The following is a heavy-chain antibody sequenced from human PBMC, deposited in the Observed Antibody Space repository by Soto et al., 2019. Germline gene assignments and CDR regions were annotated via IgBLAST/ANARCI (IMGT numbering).Heavy chain of an antibody. V-gene: IGHV3-23*01. CDR3: ARDGRYCSGGSCCESNDAFDI. D-gene: IGHD2-15*01. CDR2: ISGSGGST. Sequence: GGSLRLSCAASGFTFSSYAMSWVRQAPGKGLEWVSAISGSGGSTYYADSVKGRFTISRDNSKNTLYLQMNSLRAEDTAVYYCARDGRYCSGGSCCESNDAFDIWGQGTMVTVSS. J-gene: IGHJ3*02. CDR1: GFTFSSYA.